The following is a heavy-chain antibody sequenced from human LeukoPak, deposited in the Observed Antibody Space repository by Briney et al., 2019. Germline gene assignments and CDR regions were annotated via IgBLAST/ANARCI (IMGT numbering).Heavy chain of an antibody. D-gene: IGHD2-2*01. J-gene: IGHJ3*02. CDR2: ISSSSSYI. V-gene: IGHV3-21*01. CDR3: AGWGYCSSTSCYGAFDI. CDR1: GFTFSSYS. Sequence: GGSLRLSCAASGFTFSSYSMNWVRQAPGKGLEWVSSISSSSSYIYYADSVKGRFTISRDNAKNSLYLQMNSLRAEDTAVYYCAGWGYCSSTSCYGAFDIWGQGTMVTVSS.